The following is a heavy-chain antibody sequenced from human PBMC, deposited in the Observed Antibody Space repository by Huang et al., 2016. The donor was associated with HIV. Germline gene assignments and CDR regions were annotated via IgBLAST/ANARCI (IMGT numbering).Heavy chain of an antibody. CDR3: ARDRRYDNAWYWFDP. J-gene: IGHJ5*02. CDR1: GGTFSSYA. V-gene: IGHV1-69*01. D-gene: IGHD1-1*01. CDR2: IIPIFGTP. Sequence: QVQLVQSGAEVKKPGSSVRVSCEASGGTFSSYAINWVRQAPGQGLGWSGGIIPIFGTPNYAQKCQGIVTITADESTSTAYMELSSLRSDDTAVYYCARDRRYDNAWYWFDPWGQGTLVTVSS.